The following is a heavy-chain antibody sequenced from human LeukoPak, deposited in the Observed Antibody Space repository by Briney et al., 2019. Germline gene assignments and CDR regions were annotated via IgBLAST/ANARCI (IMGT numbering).Heavy chain of an antibody. D-gene: IGHD2-21*02. J-gene: IGHJ6*03. CDR3: ARGVRDNYYYYMDV. V-gene: IGHV4-4*02. CDR2: IYHSGRA. Sequence: SETLSLTCAVSGGSISSNNWWSWVRQSPGKGLEWIGEIYHSGRANYNPAPKSRVTISVDKSKNQFFLKLCSVTAADTAVYYCARGVRDNYYYYMDVWGKGTTVIVSS. CDR1: GGSISSNNW.